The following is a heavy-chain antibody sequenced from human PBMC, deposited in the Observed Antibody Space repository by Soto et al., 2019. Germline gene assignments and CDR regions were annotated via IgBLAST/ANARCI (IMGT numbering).Heavy chain of an antibody. CDR3: ARGAFYYDSSGYPGY. J-gene: IGHJ4*02. CDR1: GFTFSSYS. Sequence: GGSLRLSCAASGFTFSSYSMNWVRQAPGEGLEWVSYISSSSSTIYYADSVKGRFTISRDNAKNSLYLQMNSLRDEDTAVYYCARGAFYYDSSGYPGYWGQGTLVTVSS. CDR2: ISSSSSTI. V-gene: IGHV3-48*02. D-gene: IGHD3-22*01.